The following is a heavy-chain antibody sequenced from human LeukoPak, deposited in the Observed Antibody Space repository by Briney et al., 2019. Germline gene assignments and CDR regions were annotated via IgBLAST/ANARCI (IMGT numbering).Heavy chain of an antibody. CDR1: GGSISSGGYS. Sequence: PSETLSLTCAVSGGSISSGGYSWSWIRQPPGKGLEWIGYIYHSGSTYYNPSLKSRVTISVDRSKNQFSLKLSSVTAADTAVYYCARVVAAAENWIDPWGQGTLVTVSS. CDR3: ARVVAAAENWIDP. V-gene: IGHV4-30-2*01. CDR2: IYHSGST. J-gene: IGHJ5*02. D-gene: IGHD6-13*01.